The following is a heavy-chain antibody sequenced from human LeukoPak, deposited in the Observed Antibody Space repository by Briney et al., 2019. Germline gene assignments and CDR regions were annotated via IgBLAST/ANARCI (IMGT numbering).Heavy chain of an antibody. D-gene: IGHD2-2*01. CDR2: ISWNGDNI. J-gene: IGHJ3*01. CDR1: GFTFDAFA. CDR3: AKDISVGIVAEPVAMVSPLDV. Sequence: GRSLRLSCVASGFTFDAFAMHWVRHAPGEGLEWVSGISWNGDNIGYADSVKGRFTISRDDAKNSLYLQMNSLRAEDTALYYCAKDISVGIVAEPVAMVSPLDVWGQGTMVTVSS. V-gene: IGHV3-9*01.